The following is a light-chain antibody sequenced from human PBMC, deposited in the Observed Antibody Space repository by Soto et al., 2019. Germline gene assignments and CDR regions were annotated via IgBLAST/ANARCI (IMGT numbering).Light chain of an antibody. V-gene: IGKV1-5*01. CDR3: QQYSTSAT. Sequence: DIPMTQSPSTLSASVGDRVTIACRASQSISPWLAWYQQKPGKAPKLLIYGASSLEGGVPSRFSGSGSGTDFTLTISSVQPDDFATYYCQQYSTSATFGQGTKVEIK. CDR2: GAS. CDR1: QSISPW. J-gene: IGKJ1*01.